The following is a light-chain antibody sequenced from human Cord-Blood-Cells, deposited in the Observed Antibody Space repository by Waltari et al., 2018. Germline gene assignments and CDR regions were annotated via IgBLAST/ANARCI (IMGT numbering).Light chain of an antibody. V-gene: IGKV3-11*01. Sequence: EIVLTQSPATLSLSPGERATLSCRASQSVSSYLAWYQQKPGQAPRLLIYDASNRATGIQARFSGSRSGTDFTLTISSLEPEDFAVYYCQQRSHWPWTFGQGTKVEIK. CDR3: QQRSHWPWT. CDR1: QSVSSY. CDR2: DAS. J-gene: IGKJ1*01.